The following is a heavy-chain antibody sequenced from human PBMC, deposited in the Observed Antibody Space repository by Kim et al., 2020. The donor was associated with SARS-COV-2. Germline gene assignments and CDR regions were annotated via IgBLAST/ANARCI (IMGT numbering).Heavy chain of an antibody. D-gene: IGHD1-26*01. V-gene: IGHV1-46*01. CDR3: AREALGAMAPLVY. J-gene: IGHJ4*02. Sequence: YGQKCQGRVTMTRDTSTSTVYMELSSLRSEDTAVYYCAREALGAMAPLVYWGQGTLVTVSS.